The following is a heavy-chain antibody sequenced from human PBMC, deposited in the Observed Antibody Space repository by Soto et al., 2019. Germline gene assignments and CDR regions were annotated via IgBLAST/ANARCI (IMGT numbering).Heavy chain of an antibody. CDR1: GYTFTGYY. V-gene: IGHV1-2*04. Sequence: ASVKVSCKASGYTFTGYYMHWVRQAPGQGLEWMGWINPNSGGTNYAQKFQGWVTMTRDTSISTAYMELSRLRSDDTAVYYCARQRGYSYGSFDYWGQGTLVTVSS. D-gene: IGHD5-18*01. J-gene: IGHJ4*02. CDR3: ARQRGYSYGSFDY. CDR2: INPNSGGT.